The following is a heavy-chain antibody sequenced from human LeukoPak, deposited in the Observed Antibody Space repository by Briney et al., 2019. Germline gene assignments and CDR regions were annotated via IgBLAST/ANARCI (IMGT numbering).Heavy chain of an antibody. CDR3: ARAPPRLHHYQRYFDL. CDR2: IYQSGST. D-gene: IGHD2-2*01. Sequence: SETLSLTCAVSGGSISSTNWWSWVRHFPGKGLEWIGEIYQSGSTNSHPSLKSRVTISLDKSKNQFSLKLTSVTAADTAVYYCARAPPRLHHYQRYFDLWGRGTPVTVSS. J-gene: IGHJ2*01. V-gene: IGHV4-4*02. CDR1: GGSISSTNW.